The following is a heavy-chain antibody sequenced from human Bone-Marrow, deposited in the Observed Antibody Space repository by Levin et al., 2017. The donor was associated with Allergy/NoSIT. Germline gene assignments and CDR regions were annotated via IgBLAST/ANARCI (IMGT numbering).Heavy chain of an antibody. CDR2: TYYRSKWYN. V-gene: IGHV6-1*01. Sequence: PSETLSLTCAISGDSVSSDSAAWDWIRQSPSRGLEWLGRTYYRSKWYNDYAVSVKSRISINPDTSKNQFSLQLNSVTPEDTAVYYCARAPTLVRGKDAFDIWGQGTMVTVSS. CDR1: GDSVSSDSAA. J-gene: IGHJ3*02. CDR3: ARAPTLVRGKDAFDI. D-gene: IGHD3-10*01.